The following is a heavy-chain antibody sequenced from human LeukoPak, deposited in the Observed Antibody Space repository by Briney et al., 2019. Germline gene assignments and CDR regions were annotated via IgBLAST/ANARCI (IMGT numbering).Heavy chain of an antibody. CDR1: GGSISSYY. Sequence: SETLSLTCTVSGGSISSYYWSWIRQPPGKGLEWIGYIYYSGSTNYNPSLKSRVTISVGTSKNQFSLKLSSVTAADTAVYYCARVSLNVWGSYRFDYWGQGTLVTVSS. D-gene: IGHD3-16*02. V-gene: IGHV4-59*01. CDR2: IYYSGST. J-gene: IGHJ4*02. CDR3: ARVSLNVWGSYRFDY.